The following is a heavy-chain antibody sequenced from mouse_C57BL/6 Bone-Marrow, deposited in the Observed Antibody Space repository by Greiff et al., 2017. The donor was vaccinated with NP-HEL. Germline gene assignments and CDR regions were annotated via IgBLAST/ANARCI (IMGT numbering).Heavy chain of an antibody. J-gene: IGHJ3*01. CDR2: INSDGGST. CDR1: EYEFPSHD. D-gene: IGHD2-4*01. Sequence: DVKLVESGGGLVQPGESLKLSCESNEYEFPSHDMSWVRKTPEKRLELVAAINSDGGSTYYPDTMERRFIISRDNTKKTLYLQMSSLRSEDTALYYCASRMITTAWFAYWGQGTLVTVSA. V-gene: IGHV5-2*03. CDR3: ASRMITTAWFAY.